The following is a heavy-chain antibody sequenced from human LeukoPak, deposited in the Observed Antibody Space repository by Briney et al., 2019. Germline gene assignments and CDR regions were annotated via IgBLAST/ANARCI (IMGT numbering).Heavy chain of an antibody. CDR2: ISYDGSSK. CDR3: AKDTSTIAVAGTCFDY. J-gene: IGHJ4*02. V-gene: IGHV3-30*18. D-gene: IGHD6-19*01. Sequence: GGSLRLSCAASGFTFNIYSMNWVRQAPGKGLEWVAVISYDGSSKYYADSVKGRFTISRDNSKNTLYLQMNSLRVEDTAVYYCAKDTSTIAVAGTCFDYWGQGTLVTVSS. CDR1: GFTFNIYS.